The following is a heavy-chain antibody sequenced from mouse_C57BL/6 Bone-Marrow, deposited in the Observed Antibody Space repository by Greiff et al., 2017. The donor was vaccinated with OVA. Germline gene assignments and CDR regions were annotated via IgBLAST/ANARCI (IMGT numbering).Heavy chain of an antibody. CDR2: ISYDGSN. D-gene: IGHD3-3*01. J-gene: IGHJ4*01. V-gene: IGHV3-6*01. Sequence: EVKLQELRPGLVKLSQFLSLTCSVTGYSITSGYYWNWIRQFPGNKLEWMGYISYDGSNNYNPSLKNRISTISDTNKNQFFLKLNSVNTENTTTYYCARERLGDERAYAMDYWGQGTSVTVSS. CDR1: GYSITSGYY. CDR3: ARERLGDERAYAMDY.